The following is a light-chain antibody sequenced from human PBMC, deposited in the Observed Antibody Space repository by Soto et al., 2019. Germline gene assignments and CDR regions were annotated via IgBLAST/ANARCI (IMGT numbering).Light chain of an antibody. J-gene: IGKJ1*01. CDR3: QQYGSSPTT. CDR2: DAS. V-gene: IGKV3-11*01. Sequence: EIVLTQSPLKICVSXGGGATLSXXDSQSVSSYLAWYQPKPGQAPRLLIYDASNRATGIPARFSGSGSGTDFTLTISSLEPEDFAVYYCQQYGSSPTTFGQGTKVDNK. CDR1: QSVSSY.